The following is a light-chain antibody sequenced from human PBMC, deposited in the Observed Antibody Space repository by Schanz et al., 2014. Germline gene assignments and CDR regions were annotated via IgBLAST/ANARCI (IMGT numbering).Light chain of an antibody. CDR3: QQYNSYSYT. J-gene: IGKJ2*01. CDR1: QNINRW. Sequence: DIQMPQSPSTLSASVGDRVTITCRASQNINRWLAWYQQKPGKAPKLLIYKESRLQSGVPSRFSGSGSGTEFTLTISSLQPDDFATYYCQQYNSYSYTFGQGTKLEIK. V-gene: IGKV1-5*03. CDR2: KES.